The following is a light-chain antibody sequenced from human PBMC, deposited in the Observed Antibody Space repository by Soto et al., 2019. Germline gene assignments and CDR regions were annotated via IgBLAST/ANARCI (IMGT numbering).Light chain of an antibody. CDR2: DVS. J-gene: IGLJ2*01. Sequence: QSALTQPASVSGSPGQSITISCTGTSSDVGGYNYVSWYQQHPGKAPELMIYDVSNRPSGVSNRFSGSKSGNTASLTISGLQAEDEADYYCSSYTSSSSSDVVFGGGTKLTVL. CDR3: SSYTSSSSSDVV. V-gene: IGLV2-14*01. CDR1: SSDVGGYNY.